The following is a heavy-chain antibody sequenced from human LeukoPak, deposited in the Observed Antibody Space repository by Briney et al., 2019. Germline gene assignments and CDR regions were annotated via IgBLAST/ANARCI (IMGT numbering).Heavy chain of an antibody. CDR1: GFILSRYA. Sequence: GGSLLLSCAVSGFILSRYAMRWVRRAPGKGLEWVSAISDSGGSTYYADSVKGRFTISRDNSRNTLYLQMNTLRAEDTAVYYCAKCRGSSWSDYFDYWGQGTLVTVSS. V-gene: IGHV3-23*01. CDR2: ISDSGGST. CDR3: AKCRGSSWSDYFDY. D-gene: IGHD6-13*01. J-gene: IGHJ4*02.